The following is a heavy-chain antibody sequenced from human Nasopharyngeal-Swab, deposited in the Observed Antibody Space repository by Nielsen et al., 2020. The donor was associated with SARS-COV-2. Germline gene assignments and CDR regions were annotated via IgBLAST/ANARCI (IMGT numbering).Heavy chain of an antibody. Sequence: SETLSLTCTVSGGSISSGSYYWSWIRQPAGKGLEWIGRIYTSGSTNYNPSLKSRVTISVDRSKNQFSLKLSSVTAADTAVYYCASGGNYYDSSGLFDYWGQGTLVTVSS. V-gene: IGHV4-61*02. D-gene: IGHD3-22*01. J-gene: IGHJ4*02. CDR1: GGSISSGSYY. CDR2: IYTSGST. CDR3: ASGGNYYDSSGLFDY.